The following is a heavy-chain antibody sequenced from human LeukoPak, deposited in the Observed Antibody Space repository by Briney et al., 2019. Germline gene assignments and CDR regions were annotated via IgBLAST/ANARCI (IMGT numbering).Heavy chain of an antibody. Sequence: SETLSLTCTVSGGSISSYYWSWIRQPPGKGLEWIGYIYYSGSTNYNPSLKSRVTISVDTSKNQFSLKLSSVTAADTAVHYCAFGHYDSGSYYNSWGQGTLVTVSS. J-gene: IGHJ5*02. CDR1: GGSISSYY. V-gene: IGHV4-59*08. CDR3: AFGHYDSGSYYNS. D-gene: IGHD3-10*01. CDR2: IYYSGST.